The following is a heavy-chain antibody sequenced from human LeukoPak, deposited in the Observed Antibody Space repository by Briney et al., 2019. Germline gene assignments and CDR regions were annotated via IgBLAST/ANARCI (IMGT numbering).Heavy chain of an antibody. CDR3: ARRAQLLLWFGEPDGDAFDI. Sequence: ASVKVSCKASGYTFTGYYMHWVRQAPGQGLEWMGWINPNSGGTNYAQKSQGWVTVTRDTSISTAYMELSRLRSDDTAVYYCARRAQLLLWFGEPDGDAFDIWGQGTMVTVSS. D-gene: IGHD3-10*01. CDR2: INPNSGGT. V-gene: IGHV1-2*04. CDR1: GYTFTGYY. J-gene: IGHJ3*02.